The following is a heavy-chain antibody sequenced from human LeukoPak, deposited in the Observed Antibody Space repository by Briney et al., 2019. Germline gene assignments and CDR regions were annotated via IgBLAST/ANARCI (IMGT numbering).Heavy chain of an antibody. CDR3: ARDDSSGYYSPGFDY. V-gene: IGHV1-46*01. D-gene: IGHD3-22*01. Sequence: ASVKVSCKASGYTFSNYNIHWLRQAPGQGLEWMGIVNPSGDSTNYAQNFQGRVTMTTDTSTSTAYMELRSLRSDDTAVYYCARDDSSGYYSPGFDYWGQGTLVTVSS. CDR2: VNPSGDST. J-gene: IGHJ4*02. CDR1: GYTFSNYN.